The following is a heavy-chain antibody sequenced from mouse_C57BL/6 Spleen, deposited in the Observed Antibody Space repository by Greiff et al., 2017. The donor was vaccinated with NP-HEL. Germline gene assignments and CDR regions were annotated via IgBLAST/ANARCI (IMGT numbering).Heavy chain of an antibody. D-gene: IGHD1-1*01. V-gene: IGHV1-22*01. CDR1: GYTFTDYN. J-gene: IGHJ2*01. Sequence: VQLQQSGPELVKPGASVKMSCKASGYTFTDYNMHWVKQSHGKSLEWIGYINPNNGGTSYNQKFKGKATLTVNKSSSTAYMELRSLTSEDSAVYYCARPIITTVVFDYWGQGTTLTVSS. CDR2: INPNNGGT. CDR3: ARPIITTVVFDY.